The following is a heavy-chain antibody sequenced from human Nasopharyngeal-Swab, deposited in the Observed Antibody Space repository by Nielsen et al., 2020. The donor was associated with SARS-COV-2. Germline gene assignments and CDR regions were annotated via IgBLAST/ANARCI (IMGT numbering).Heavy chain of an antibody. CDR1: GSSISSGYY. D-gene: IGHD4-17*01. Sequence: SETLSLTCTVSGSSISSGYYWGWIRQPPGKGLEWIGSIYHSGSTYYNPSLKSRVTISVDTSKNQFSLKLSSVTAADTAVYYCARDQTTVTTSPYYYGMDVWGQGTTVTVSS. CDR2: IYHSGST. J-gene: IGHJ6*02. V-gene: IGHV4-38-2*02. CDR3: ARDQTTVTTSPYYYGMDV.